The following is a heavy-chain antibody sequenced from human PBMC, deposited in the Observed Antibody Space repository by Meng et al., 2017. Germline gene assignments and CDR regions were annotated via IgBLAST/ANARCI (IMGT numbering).Heavy chain of an antibody. CDR2: IRSKANNYAT. CDR3: SRLETTAFDY. D-gene: IGHD4-17*01. CDR1: GFTFSGSA. Sequence: VQTGGSWGGLVKPGVFLKLLWSASGFTFSGSAMHWVRPSAGKGLEWVGRIRSKANNYATAYAASVIGRFTISRDDSKNTAYLQMNSLKTEDTAVYYCSRLETTAFDYWGQGILVTVSS. J-gene: IGHJ4*02. V-gene: IGHV3-73*01.